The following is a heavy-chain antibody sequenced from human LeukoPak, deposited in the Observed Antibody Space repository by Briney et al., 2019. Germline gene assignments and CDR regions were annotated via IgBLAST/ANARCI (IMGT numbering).Heavy chain of an antibody. CDR3: ARDLPAYYGSGSSGGNDAFDI. Sequence: SETLSLTCTVSGGSISSSSYYWGWIRQPPGKGLEWIGSIYYSGSTYYNPPLKSRVTISVDTSKNQFSLKLSSVTAADTAVYYCARDLPAYYGSGSSGGNDAFDIWGQGTMVTVSS. J-gene: IGHJ3*02. CDR2: IYYSGST. V-gene: IGHV4-39*07. CDR1: GGSISSSSYY. D-gene: IGHD3-10*01.